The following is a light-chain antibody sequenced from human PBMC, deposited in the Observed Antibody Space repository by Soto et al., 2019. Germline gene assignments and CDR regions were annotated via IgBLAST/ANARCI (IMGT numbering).Light chain of an antibody. CDR3: QQYDILPIT. CDR1: QSISSY. CDR2: DAS. V-gene: IGKV1-33*01. J-gene: IGKJ5*01. Sequence: DIHMTQSPSSLSASVGDIFTITCRASQSISSYLNWYQQKPGKAPNLLIYDASNLEIGVPSRFSGSGSGTHFTFTISSLQTEDIGTYYCQQYDILPITFGRGTRLEIK.